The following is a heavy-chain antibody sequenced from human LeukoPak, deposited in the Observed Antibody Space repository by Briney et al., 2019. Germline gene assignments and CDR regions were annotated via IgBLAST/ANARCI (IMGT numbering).Heavy chain of an antibody. CDR1: GFTVSSNY. CDR3: ARGEGGIAAAGTDF. Sequence: GGSLRLSCAAPGFTVSSNYMSWVRQAPGKGPEWVSVIYSGGSTYYADSVKGRFTISRDNSKNTLYLQMNGLRAEDTAVYYCARGEGGIAAAGTDFWGQGTLVTVSS. V-gene: IGHV3-53*01. J-gene: IGHJ4*02. D-gene: IGHD6-13*01. CDR2: IYSGGST.